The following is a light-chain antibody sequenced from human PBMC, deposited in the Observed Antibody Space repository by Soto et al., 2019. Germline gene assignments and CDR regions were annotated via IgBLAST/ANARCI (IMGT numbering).Light chain of an antibody. V-gene: IGLV2-14*03. CDR1: SSDVGGYNY. CDR2: DVN. CDR3: SSFTTSSTVV. J-gene: IGLJ2*01. Sequence: QSALTQPASVSGSPGQSITISCTGTSSDVGGYNYVSWYQQHPGKAPKLMIYDVNIRPSGVSNRFSGSESGNTASLTISGLQAEDEADYYCSSFTTSSTVVFGGGTKVTVL.